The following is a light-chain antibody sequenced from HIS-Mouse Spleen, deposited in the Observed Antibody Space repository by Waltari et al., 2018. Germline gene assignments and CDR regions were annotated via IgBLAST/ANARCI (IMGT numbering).Light chain of an antibody. CDR3: AAWDDSLSGPV. CDR1: SSHPRSNY. CDR2: RNN. V-gene: IGLV1-47*01. J-gene: IGLJ3*02. Sequence: QSVLTQPPSASGTPWQRVTLSRPGSSSHPRSNYVSWYQQPPGTAPKLLIYRNNQRPSGVPDRFSGSKSGTSASLAISGLRSEDEADYYCAAWDDSLSGPVFGGGTKLTVL.